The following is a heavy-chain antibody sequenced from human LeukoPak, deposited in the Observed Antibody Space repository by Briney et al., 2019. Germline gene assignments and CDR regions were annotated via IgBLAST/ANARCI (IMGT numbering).Heavy chain of an antibody. J-gene: IGHJ4*02. D-gene: IGHD3-22*01. CDR3: ARGLTHNYYDSSGYYIH. Sequence: SETLSLTCTVSGGSISSYYWSWIRQPAGKGLEWIGRVYTSGSTNYNPSLKSRVTISVDTSKNQFSLKLSSVTAADTAVYYCARGLTHNYYDSSGYYIHWGQGTLVTVSS. V-gene: IGHV4-4*07. CDR1: GGSISSYY. CDR2: VYTSGST.